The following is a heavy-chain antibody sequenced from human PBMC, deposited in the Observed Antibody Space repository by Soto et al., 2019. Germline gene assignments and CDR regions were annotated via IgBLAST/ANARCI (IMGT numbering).Heavy chain of an antibody. J-gene: IGHJ6*02. V-gene: IGHV5-51*01. Sequence: SGESLKISCKGSGYSFTSYWIGWVRQMPGKGLEWMGIIYPGDSDTRYSPSFQGQVTISADKSISTAYLQWSSLKASDTAMYYCARRQFGYSSRVYYYCYGMDVWGQGTTVTVSS. CDR2: IYPGDSDT. D-gene: IGHD5-18*01. CDR1: GYSFTSYW. CDR3: ARRQFGYSSRVYYYCYGMDV.